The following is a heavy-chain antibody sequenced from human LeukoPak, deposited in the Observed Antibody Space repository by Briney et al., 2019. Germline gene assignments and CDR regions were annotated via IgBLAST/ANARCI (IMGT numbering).Heavy chain of an antibody. CDR1: GFTFSSYG. Sequence: GVSLRLSCAASGFTFSSYGMHWVRQAPGKGLEWVAVISYDGSNKYYADSVKGRFTISRDNSKNTLYLQMNSLRAEDTAVYYCAKGTSDYSNYNNWFDPWGQGTLVTVSS. J-gene: IGHJ5*02. V-gene: IGHV3-30*18. D-gene: IGHD4-11*01. CDR3: AKGTSDYSNYNNWFDP. CDR2: ISYDGSNK.